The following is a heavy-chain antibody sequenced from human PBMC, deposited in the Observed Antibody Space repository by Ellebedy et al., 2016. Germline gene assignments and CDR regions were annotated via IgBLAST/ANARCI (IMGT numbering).Heavy chain of an antibody. D-gene: IGHD6-13*01. J-gene: IGHJ5*01. CDR3: ARYSSRLDWFDA. V-gene: IGHV1-69*13. CDR1: GGTFSSYA. Sequence: SVKVSXXPSGGTFSSYALGWVRQAPGQGLEWMGGIIPISGTANFPQKFQDRISFTADESTTTAYMELSGLSFEDTATYYCARYSSRLDWFDAWGHGTLVTVSS. CDR2: IIPISGTA.